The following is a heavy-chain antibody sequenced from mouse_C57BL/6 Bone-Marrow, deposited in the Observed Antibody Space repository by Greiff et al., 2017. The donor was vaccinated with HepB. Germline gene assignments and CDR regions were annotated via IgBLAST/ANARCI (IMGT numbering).Heavy chain of an antibody. D-gene: IGHD3-3*01. CDR2: ISYSGST. J-gene: IGHJ3*01. CDR1: GYSITSGYD. V-gene: IGHV3-1*01. CDR3: ARDKARAWFAY. Sequence: EVKLQESGPGMVKPSQSLSLTCTVSGYSITSGYDWHWIRHVPGNKLEWMGYISYSGSTNYNPSLKSRISITHDTSKNHFFLKLNSVTTEDTATYYCARDKARAWFAYWGQGTLVTVSA.